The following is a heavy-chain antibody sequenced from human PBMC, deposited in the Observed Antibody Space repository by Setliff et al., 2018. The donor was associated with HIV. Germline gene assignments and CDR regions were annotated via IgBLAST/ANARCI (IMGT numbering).Heavy chain of an antibody. J-gene: IGHJ3*02. Sequence: PGGSLRLSCAASGLTFSSYGMHWVRQAPGKGLEWVAVIWYDGSNKYYADSVKGRFTISRDNSKNTLYLQMNSLRAEDTAVYYCAKDRDSSSWYGPDAFDIWGQGTMVTVSS. V-gene: IGHV3-30*02. CDR2: IWYDGSNK. CDR3: AKDRDSSSWYGPDAFDI. D-gene: IGHD6-13*01. CDR1: GLTFSSYG.